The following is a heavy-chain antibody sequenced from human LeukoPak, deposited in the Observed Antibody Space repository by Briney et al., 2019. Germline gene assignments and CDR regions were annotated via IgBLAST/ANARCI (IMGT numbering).Heavy chain of an antibody. CDR3: ARGIDRSKIAY. CDR2: IHPRGTI. D-gene: IGHD3-22*01. CDR1: AGTFSGYY. J-gene: IGHJ4*02. Sequence: SETLSLTCAVHAGTFSGYYWIWIPHPPGQGLEWIGEIHPRGTIDYNPSLKSRVTISGDTSKNQFSLKLTSVTAADTAVYYCARGIDRSKIAYWGQGTLVTVSS. V-gene: IGHV4-34*01.